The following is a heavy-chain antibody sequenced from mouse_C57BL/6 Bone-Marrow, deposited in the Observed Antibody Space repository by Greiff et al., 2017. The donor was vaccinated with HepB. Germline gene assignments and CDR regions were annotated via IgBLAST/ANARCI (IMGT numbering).Heavy chain of an antibody. CDR2: IYPGNSDT. V-gene: IGHV1-5*01. D-gene: IGHD1-1*01. CDR3: TTYYGSSHYSMDY. J-gene: IGHJ4*01. Sequence: EVQLQQSGTVLARPGASVKMSCKTSGYTFTSYWMHWVKQRPGQGLEWIGAIYPGNSDTSYNQKFKGKAKLTAVTSASTAYMKLSSLTNEDSSVYYCTTYYGSSHYSMDYWGQGTSLTVSS. CDR1: GYTFTSYW.